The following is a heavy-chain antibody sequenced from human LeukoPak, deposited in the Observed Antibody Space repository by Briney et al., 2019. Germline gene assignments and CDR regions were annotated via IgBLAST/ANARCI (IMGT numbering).Heavy chain of an antibody. CDR3: ARGQLGYCSGGSCYAYHMDV. D-gene: IGHD2-15*01. CDR1: GYTFTSYD. CDR2: MNPNSGNT. Sequence: ASVKVSCKASGYTFTSYDINWVRQATGQGLEWMGWMNPNSGNTGYAQKFQGRVTMTKNTSISTAYMELSSLRSEDTAVYYCARGQLGYCSGGSCYAYHMDVWGKGTTV. V-gene: IGHV1-8*01. J-gene: IGHJ6*03.